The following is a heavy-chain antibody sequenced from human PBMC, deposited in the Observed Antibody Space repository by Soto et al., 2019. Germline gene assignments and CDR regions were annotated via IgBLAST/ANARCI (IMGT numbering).Heavy chain of an antibody. Sequence: PGGSLRLSCAASGFTFSGYAMSWVRQAPGKGLEWVSAISGSGGSTYYADSVKGRFTISRDNSKNTLYLQMNSLRAEDTAVYYCAKGPYSSPRYFDYWGQGTLVTVSS. CDR2: ISGSGGST. CDR1: GFTFSGYA. CDR3: AKGPYSSPRYFDY. V-gene: IGHV3-23*01. J-gene: IGHJ4*02. D-gene: IGHD6-13*01.